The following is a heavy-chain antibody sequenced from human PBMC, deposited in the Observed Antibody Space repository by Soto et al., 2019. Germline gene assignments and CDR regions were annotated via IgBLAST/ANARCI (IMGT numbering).Heavy chain of an antibody. CDR1: GGTFSSYT. Sequence: QVQLVQSGAEVKKPGSSVKVSCKASGGTFSSYTISWVRQAPGQGLEWMGRIIPILGIANYAQKFQGRVTITADKSTSTAYRELSSLRSEDTAVYYCARDPYGSGSYNWFDPWGQGTLVTVSS. J-gene: IGHJ5*02. CDR3: ARDPYGSGSYNWFDP. D-gene: IGHD3-10*01. CDR2: IIPILGIA. V-gene: IGHV1-69*08.